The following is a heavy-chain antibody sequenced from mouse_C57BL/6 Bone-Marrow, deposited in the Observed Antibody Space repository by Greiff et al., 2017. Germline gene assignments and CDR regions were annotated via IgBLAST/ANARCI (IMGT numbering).Heavy chain of an antibody. CDR2: IYPGDGDT. CDR1: GYAFSSYW. D-gene: IGHD1-1*01. Sequence: VQLQQSGAELVKPGASVKISCKASGYAFSSYWMNWVKQRPGKGLEWIGQIYPGDGDTNYNGKFKGKATLTADKSSSTAYMQLSSLTSEDSAVYFCARALDYGSSPYFDYWGQGTTLTVSS. CDR3: ARALDYGSSPYFDY. V-gene: IGHV1-80*01. J-gene: IGHJ2*01.